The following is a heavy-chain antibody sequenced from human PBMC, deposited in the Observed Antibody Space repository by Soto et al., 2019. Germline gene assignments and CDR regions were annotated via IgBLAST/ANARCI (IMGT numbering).Heavy chain of an antibody. CDR3: ARSGYFDY. J-gene: IGHJ4*02. CDR2: ISSTGNTI. V-gene: IGHV3-48*01. Sequence: EVQVVESGGGLVQPGGSLRLSCAASGFTFSTYSMNWVRQAPGKGREWVSYISSTGNTIYYPDSVKGRFTSSRDTAKNSLYLQTNSRRAEDTAVYYCARSGYFDYWGQGTLVTVSS. CDR1: GFTFSTYS. D-gene: IGHD2-8*02.